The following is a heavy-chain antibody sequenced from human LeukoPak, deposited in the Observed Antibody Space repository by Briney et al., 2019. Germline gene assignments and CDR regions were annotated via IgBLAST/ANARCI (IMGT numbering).Heavy chain of an antibody. CDR1: GGSISSSSYY. Sequence: PSETLSLTCTVSGGSISSSSYYWGWIRQPPGKGLEWIGSIYYSGSTYYNPSLKSRVTISVDTSKNQFSLKLSSVTAADTAVYYCARDPLSGSYDYWGRGTLVTVSS. V-gene: IGHV4-39*07. CDR3: ARDPLSGSYDY. CDR2: IYYSGST. D-gene: IGHD1-26*01. J-gene: IGHJ4*02.